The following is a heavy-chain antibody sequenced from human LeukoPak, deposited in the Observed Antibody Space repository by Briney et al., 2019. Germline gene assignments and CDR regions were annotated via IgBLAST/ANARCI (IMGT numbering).Heavy chain of an antibody. CDR2: INPSGGSA. CDR3: ARERGELHRELDS. D-gene: IGHD1-26*01. J-gene: IGHJ4*02. CDR1: GYTFTTHF. V-gene: IGHV1-46*01. Sequence: GASVKVSCKASGYTFTTHFMHWVRQAPGQGLQWMGMINPSGGSAIYAQKFQGRVTMTSDTSTSTVYMELRSLRSEDTALYFCARERGELHRELDSWGQGTLVTVSS.